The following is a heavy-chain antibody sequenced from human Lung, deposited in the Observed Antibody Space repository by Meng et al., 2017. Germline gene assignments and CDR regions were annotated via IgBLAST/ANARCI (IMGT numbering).Heavy chain of an antibody. CDR2: INPKSGDT. D-gene: IGHD6-25*01. Sequence: QGQVVMSGAGVKKPGASVKVSCKPSGYNFPDYYIHWVRRAPGQGLEWMGRINPKSGDTHYAQKFQARVTMTGDTSISTAYMELSGLRSDDTAMYYCARDEDISAAGKLFGDYWGQGTLVTVSS. V-gene: IGHV1-2*06. J-gene: IGHJ4*02. CDR3: ARDEDISAAGKLFGDY. CDR1: GYNFPDYY.